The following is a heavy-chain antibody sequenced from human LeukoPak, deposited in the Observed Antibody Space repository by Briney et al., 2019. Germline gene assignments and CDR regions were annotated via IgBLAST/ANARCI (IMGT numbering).Heavy chain of an antibody. CDR3: ARGGFYCGGDCYVDY. Sequence: PSETLSLSCAVSGGSFSTYYWRWIRQPPGKGLQWIREINHSGSTNYNPALKSRVTISVDTSKNQFSLKLSSVTAADTAVYYCARGGFYCGGDCYVDYWGQGTLVTVSS. J-gene: IGHJ4*02. V-gene: IGHV4-34*01. CDR1: GGSFSTYY. CDR2: INHSGST. D-gene: IGHD2-21*02.